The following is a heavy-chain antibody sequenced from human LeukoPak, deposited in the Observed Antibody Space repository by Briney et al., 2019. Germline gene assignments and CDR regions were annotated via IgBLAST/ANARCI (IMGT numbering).Heavy chain of an antibody. CDR3: ARQSYYGSGTHFDY. D-gene: IGHD3-10*01. Sequence: PSETLSLTCTGSGGSISSYYWNWIRQPPGKGLEWIGHIYYSGSTNYNPSLKSRVTISVDTSKNQFSLKLSSVTAADTAVYYCARQSYYGSGTHFDYWGQGTLVTVSS. V-gene: IGHV4-59*01. J-gene: IGHJ4*02. CDR1: GGSISSYY. CDR2: IYYSGST.